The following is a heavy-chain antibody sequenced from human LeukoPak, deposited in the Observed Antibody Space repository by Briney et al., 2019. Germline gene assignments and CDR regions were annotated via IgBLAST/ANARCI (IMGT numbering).Heavy chain of an antibody. J-gene: IGHJ4*02. CDR3: AREEVAGDCLDY. V-gene: IGHV6-1*01. D-gene: IGHD6-19*01. Sequence: SQTLALTCAISGYSVASNSAAWNWIRQSPSRGLEWLGRTYYRSKWYNDYAVSVKSRITINPDTSKNQFSLKLTSVAPEDSDVYYCAREEVAGDCLDYWGQGTLVIVSS. CDR2: TYYRSKWYN. CDR1: GYSVASNSAA.